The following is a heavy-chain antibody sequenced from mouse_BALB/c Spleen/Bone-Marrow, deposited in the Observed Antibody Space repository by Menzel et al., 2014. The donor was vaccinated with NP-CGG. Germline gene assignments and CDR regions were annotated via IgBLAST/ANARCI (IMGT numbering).Heavy chain of an antibody. J-gene: IGHJ2*01. CDR1: GYTFTEYT. Sequence: VQLQQSGPELVKPGASVKISCKTSGYTFTEYTMHWVKQSHGKSLEWIGSINPNNGGTTYNQKFKGKATLTVDKSSSTAYMELRSLTSEDSAVYYCARGGIWLPTFDYWGQGTTLTVSS. CDR2: INPNNGGT. CDR3: ARGGIWLPTFDY. D-gene: IGHD2-2*01. V-gene: IGHV1-18*01.